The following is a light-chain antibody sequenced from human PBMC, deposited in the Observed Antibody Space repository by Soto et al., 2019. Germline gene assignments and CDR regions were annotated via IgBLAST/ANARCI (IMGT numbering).Light chain of an antibody. J-gene: IGLJ2*01. CDR3: AAWDDTLNAAV. V-gene: IGLV1-44*01. Sequence: QAVVTQPHSASGTPGQRVTISCSGSSSNIGSHTVNWYQQLPGSAPSLLIYSDNQRPSGVPDRFSGSTSGTSASLAISGLQSEDEAEYYCAAWDDTLNAAVFGGGTKLTVL. CDR1: SSNIGSHT. CDR2: SDN.